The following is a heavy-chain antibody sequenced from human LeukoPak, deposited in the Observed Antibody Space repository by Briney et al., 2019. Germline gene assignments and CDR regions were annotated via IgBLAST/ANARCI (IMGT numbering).Heavy chain of an antibody. CDR2: IYTTGNT. V-gene: IGHV4-61*02. D-gene: IGHD3-3*01. CDR1: GGSITNGGYY. CDR3: ARAIKITIFGVVISRYFDY. J-gene: IGHJ4*02. Sequence: PSQTLSLTCTVSGGSITNGGYYWSWIRQPAGKGLEWIGRIYTTGNTNYNPSLKSRVTISLDTSKDQFSLKLSSVTAADTAVYYCARAIKITIFGVVISRYFDYWGQGTLVTVSS.